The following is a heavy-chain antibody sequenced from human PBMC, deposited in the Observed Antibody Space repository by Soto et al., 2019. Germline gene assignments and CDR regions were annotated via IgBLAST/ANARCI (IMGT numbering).Heavy chain of an antibody. CDR1: GYSFTSNW. Sequence: AGESLKISCKGSGYSFTSNWISWVRQMPGKGLQWMGRIDPSDSYTNYSPSFQGHVTISADKSISTAYLQWSSLKASDTAIYYCARMGSSYGMDVWGQGTTVTVSS. CDR3: ARMGSSYGMDV. D-gene: IGHD3-16*01. V-gene: IGHV5-10-1*01. J-gene: IGHJ6*02. CDR2: IDPSDSYT.